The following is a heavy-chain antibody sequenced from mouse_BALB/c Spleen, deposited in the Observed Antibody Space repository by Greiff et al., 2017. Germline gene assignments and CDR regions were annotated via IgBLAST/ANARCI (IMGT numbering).Heavy chain of an antibody. J-gene: IGHJ2*01. Sequence: VQLMESGAELMKPGASVKISCKATGYTFSSYWIEWVKQRPGHGLEWIGEILPGSGSTNYNEKFKGKATFTADTSSNTAYMQLSSLTSEDSAVYYCARRIYYGNYDYWGQGTTLTVSS. CDR3: ARRIYYGNYDY. V-gene: IGHV1-9*01. CDR1: GYTFSSYW. CDR2: ILPGSGST. D-gene: IGHD2-1*01.